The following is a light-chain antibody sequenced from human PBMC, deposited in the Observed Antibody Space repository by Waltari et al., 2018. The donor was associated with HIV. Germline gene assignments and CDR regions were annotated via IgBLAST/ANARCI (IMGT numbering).Light chain of an antibody. CDR1: QSISSY. Sequence: DIQMTQSPSSLSASVGDRVTITCRASQSISSYLNWYQQKPWEAPKLLIYAASSLQSGVPSRFSGSGSGTDFTLTISSLQPEDFATYYCQQSYSTLVTFGGGTKVEIK. J-gene: IGKJ4*01. CDR3: QQSYSTLVT. CDR2: AAS. V-gene: IGKV1-39*01.